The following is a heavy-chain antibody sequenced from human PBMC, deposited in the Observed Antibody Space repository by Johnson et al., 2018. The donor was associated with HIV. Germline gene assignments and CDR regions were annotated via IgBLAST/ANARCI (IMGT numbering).Heavy chain of an antibody. D-gene: IGHD1-26*01. CDR3: ARDRSGSYLWWAQEAVDC. CDR1: GFTLSSYA. Sequence: VQLVESGGGLVQPGGSLRISCAASGFTLSSYALSWVRQAPGKGLEWVSRINGDGSRSNYADSVKGRFTISRDNSKNTLYLQMNSLRAEDTAVYYCARDRSGSYLWWAQEAVDCWGQGTMVTVSS. J-gene: IGHJ3*01. V-gene: IGHV3-23*04. CDR2: INGDGSRS.